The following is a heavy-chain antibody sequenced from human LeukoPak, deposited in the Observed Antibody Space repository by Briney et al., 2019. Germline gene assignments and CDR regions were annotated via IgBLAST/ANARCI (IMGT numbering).Heavy chain of an antibody. Sequence: SGPTLVKPTQTLTLTCSFSGFSLHTNGVAVGWIRQPPGKALEWLALIYWDDDKRYSPSLKSRLTITKDTSKNQVVFTMTNMDPVDTATYYCAYRGDDYGDYGYYGMDVWGQGTTVTVSS. CDR3: AYRGDDYGDYGYYGMDV. J-gene: IGHJ6*02. CDR2: IYWDDDK. CDR1: GFSLHTNGVA. D-gene: IGHD4-17*01. V-gene: IGHV2-5*02.